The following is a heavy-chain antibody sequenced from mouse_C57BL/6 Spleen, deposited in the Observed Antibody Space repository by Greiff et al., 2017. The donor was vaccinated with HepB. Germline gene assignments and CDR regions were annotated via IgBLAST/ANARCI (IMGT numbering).Heavy chain of an antibody. J-gene: IGHJ4*01. CDR2: ISDGGSYT. CDR1: GFTFSSYA. Sequence: EVKLMESGGGLVKPGGSLKLSCAASGFTFSSYAMSWVRQTPEKRLEWVATISDGGSYTYYPDNVKGRFTISRDNAKNNLYLQMSHLKSEDTAMYYCERDGYDGRLSAMDYWGQGTSVTVSS. V-gene: IGHV5-4*01. D-gene: IGHD2-2*01. CDR3: ERDGYDGRLSAMDY.